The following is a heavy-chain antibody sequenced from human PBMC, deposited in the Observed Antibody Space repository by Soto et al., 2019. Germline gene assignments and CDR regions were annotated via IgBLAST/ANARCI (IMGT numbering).Heavy chain of an antibody. CDR3: ATYDFWSGYPVGDWFDP. J-gene: IGHJ5*02. CDR2: FDPEDGET. CDR1: GYTLTELS. D-gene: IGHD3-3*01. V-gene: IGHV1-24*01. Sequence: ASVKVSCKVSGYTLTELSTHWVRQAPGKGLEWMGGFDPEDGETIYAQKFQGRVTMTEDTSTDTAYMELSSLRSEDTAVYYCATYDFWSGYPVGDWFDPWGQGTLVTVSS.